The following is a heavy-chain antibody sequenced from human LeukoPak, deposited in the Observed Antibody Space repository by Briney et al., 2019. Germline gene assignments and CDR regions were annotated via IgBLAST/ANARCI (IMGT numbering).Heavy chain of an antibody. CDR2: INQDGSEK. CDR3: ARMTGGLWDY. V-gene: IGHV3-7*05. D-gene: IGHD2-15*01. CDR1: GFTFTTYW. Sequence: GGSLRLSCAASGFTFTTYWMSWLRQAPGKGLEWVANINQDGSEKYYVDSVEGRLTISRDNARNSLYLQLNSLRAEDTAVYYCARMTGGLWDYWGQGTLVTVSS. J-gene: IGHJ4*02.